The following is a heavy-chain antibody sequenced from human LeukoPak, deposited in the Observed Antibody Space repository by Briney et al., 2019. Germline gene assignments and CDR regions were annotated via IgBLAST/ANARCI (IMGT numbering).Heavy chain of an antibody. CDR3: ARRAWGGFFWGY. V-gene: IGHV3-7*01. D-gene: IGHD3-16*01. CDR1: GFTFSAYW. CDR2: INQDGSEK. Sequence: PGGSLRLSCTASGFTFSAYWMSWVRQAPGKGLEWVANINQDGSEKYYVDSVKGRFTFSRDNAKNSVYLHINSLRADDTAVYYCARRAWGGFFWGYWGQGTLVTVSS. J-gene: IGHJ4*02.